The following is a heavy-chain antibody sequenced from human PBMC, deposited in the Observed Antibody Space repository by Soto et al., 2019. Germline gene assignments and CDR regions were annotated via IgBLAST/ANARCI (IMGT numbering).Heavy chain of an antibody. J-gene: IGHJ6*02. CDR2: IYYSGST. V-gene: IGHV4-31*03. CDR1: GGSISSGGYY. D-gene: IGHD6-13*01. CDR3: ARQRIAAAGSGSYYYYYGMDV. Sequence: SETLSLTCTVSGGSISSGGYYWSWIRQHPGKGLEWIGYIYYSGSTYYNPSLKSRVTISVDTSKNQFSLKLSSVTAADTAVYYCARQRIAAAGSGSYYYYYGMDVWGQGTTVT.